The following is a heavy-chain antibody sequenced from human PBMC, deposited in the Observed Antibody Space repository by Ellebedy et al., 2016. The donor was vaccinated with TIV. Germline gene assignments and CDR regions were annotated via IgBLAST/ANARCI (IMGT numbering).Heavy chain of an antibody. J-gene: IGHJ6*02. CDR3: AGLFGSGSSYYYYYGMDV. CDR2: ISYDGSNK. CDR1: GFTFSSYV. V-gene: IGHV3-30*01. Sequence: GESLKISCAASGFTFSSYVMHWVRQAPGKGLEWVALISYDGSNKYYADSVKGRFTISSDNSKNTLYPQMNSLTDEDTAVYYCAGLFGSGSSYYYYYGMDVWGQGTTVTVSS. D-gene: IGHD3-10*01.